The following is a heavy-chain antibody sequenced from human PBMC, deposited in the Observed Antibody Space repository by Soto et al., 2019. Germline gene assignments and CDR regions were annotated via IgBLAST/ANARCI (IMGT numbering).Heavy chain of an antibody. V-gene: IGHV3-23*01. CDR1: GFSFGSYD. CDR2: ISGSDGKT. CDR3: ARWSYLDY. Sequence: PAGSLRLSCAASGFSFGSYDLSWVRQAPGKGLEWVSTISGSDGKTFYADSVKGRFSISRDTSQSTLYLQMNSLRADDTAIYYCARWSYLDYWGQGTRVTVSS. J-gene: IGHJ4*02. D-gene: IGHD3-3*01.